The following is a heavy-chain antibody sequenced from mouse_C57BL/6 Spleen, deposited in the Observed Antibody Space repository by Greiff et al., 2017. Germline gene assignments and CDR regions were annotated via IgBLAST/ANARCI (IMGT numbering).Heavy chain of an antibody. V-gene: IGHV5-6*02. D-gene: IGHD1-1*01. CDR2: ISSGGSYT. CDR3: ARLRLITTVVEGGFAY. CDR1: GFTFSSYG. J-gene: IGHJ3*01. Sequence: DVKLVESGGDLVKPGGSLKLSCAASGFTFSSYGMSWVRQTPDKRLEWVATISSGGSYTYYPDSVKGRFTIFRDNAKNTLYLQMSSLKSEDTAMYYCARLRLITTVVEGGFAYWGQGTLVTVSA.